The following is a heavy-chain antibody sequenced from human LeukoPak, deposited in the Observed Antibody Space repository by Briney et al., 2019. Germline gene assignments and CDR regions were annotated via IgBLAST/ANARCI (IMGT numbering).Heavy chain of an antibody. CDR3: AREAPGVGATDY. D-gene: IGHD1-26*01. CDR1: GGSISSYY. Sequence: PSETLSLTCTVSGGSISSYYWSWIRQPPGKGLEWIGYTYYSGSTNYNPSLKSRVTISVDTSKNQFSLKLSSVTAADTAVYYCAREAPGVGATDYWGQGTLVTVSS. J-gene: IGHJ4*02. V-gene: IGHV4-59*01. CDR2: TYYSGST.